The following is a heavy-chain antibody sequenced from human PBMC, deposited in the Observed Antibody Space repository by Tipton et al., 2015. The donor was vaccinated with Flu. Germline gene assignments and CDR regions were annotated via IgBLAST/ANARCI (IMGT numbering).Heavy chain of an antibody. V-gene: IGHV4-4*07. D-gene: IGHD3-9*01. CDR3: ARDFYDILTGNWFDP. CDR1: GGSISSYY. CDR2: IYTSGST. Sequence: GLVKPSETLSLTCTVSGGSISSYYWSWIRQPAGKGPEWIGRIYTSGSTNYNPSLKSRVTMSVDTSKNQFSLKLSSVTAADAAVYDWARDFYDILTGNWFDPWGQGTLVTVSS. J-gene: IGHJ5*02.